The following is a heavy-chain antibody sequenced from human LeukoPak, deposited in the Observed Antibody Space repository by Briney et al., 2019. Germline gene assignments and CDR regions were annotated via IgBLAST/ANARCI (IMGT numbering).Heavy chain of an antibody. Sequence: PSETLSLTCTVSGGSISSSSYYWGWIRQPPGKGLEWIGSIYYSGSTYYNPSLKSRVTISVDTSKNQFSLKLSSVSAADTAVYYCARVGYGSGSYWKDGNWFDPWGQGTLVTVSS. V-gene: IGHV4-39*07. CDR2: IYYSGST. D-gene: IGHD3-10*01. CDR3: ARVGYGSGSYWKDGNWFDP. CDR1: GGSISSSSYY. J-gene: IGHJ5*02.